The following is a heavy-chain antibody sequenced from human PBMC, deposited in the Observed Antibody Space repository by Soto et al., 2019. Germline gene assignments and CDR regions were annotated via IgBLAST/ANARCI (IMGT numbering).Heavy chain of an antibody. Sequence: PSETLSLTCTVSGGSISSYYWSWIRQPPGKGLEWIGYIYYSGSTNYNPSLKSRVTISVDTSKNQFSLKLSSVTAADTAVYYCARHAHRDPFGYWGQRTLVTVSS. J-gene: IGHJ4*02. CDR3: ARHAHRDPFGY. V-gene: IGHV4-59*08. CDR2: IYYSGST. CDR1: GGSISSYY.